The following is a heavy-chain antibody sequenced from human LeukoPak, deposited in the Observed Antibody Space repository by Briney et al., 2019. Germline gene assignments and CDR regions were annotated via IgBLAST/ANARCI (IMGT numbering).Heavy chain of an antibody. J-gene: IGHJ4*02. CDR2: ISPYNGNT. CDR1: GYTFTSYL. D-gene: IGHD3-22*01. CDR3: ARAVDYHDSSGYYYPIDH. V-gene: IGHV1-18*01. Sequence: GASVKVSCTTSGYTFTSYLITWVRQAPGQGLERMGWISPYNGNTNYLQKYQGRVTMSTDTSTTTAYMDLRNLKFDDTAVYYCARAVDYHDSSGYYYPIDHWGQGTLVTVSS.